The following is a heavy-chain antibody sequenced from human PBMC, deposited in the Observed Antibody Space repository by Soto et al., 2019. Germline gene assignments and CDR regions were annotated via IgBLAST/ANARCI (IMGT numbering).Heavy chain of an antibody. D-gene: IGHD4-17*01. J-gene: IGHJ3*02. CDR2: IYYSGST. V-gene: IGHV4-39*01. CDR1: GGTISSSSYY. Sequence: QLQLQESVPGLVKPSETLSLTCTVSGGTISSSSYYWGWIRQPPGKGLEWIGSIYYSGSTYYNPSLKSRVTISVDTSKNQFSLKLSSVTAADTAVYYCARARGPDADYADPDHNAFDIWGQGTMVTVSS. CDR3: ARARGPDADYADPDHNAFDI.